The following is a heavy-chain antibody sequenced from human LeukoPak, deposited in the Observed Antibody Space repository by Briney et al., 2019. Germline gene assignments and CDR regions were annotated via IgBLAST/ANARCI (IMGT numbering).Heavy chain of an antibody. CDR3: ARLPVGYCSSTSCYTDNYYYGMDV. D-gene: IGHD2-2*02. CDR2: ISSSSYI. Sequence: GGSLRLSCAASGFTFSSYSMNWVRQAPGKGLEWVSSISSSSYIYYADSVKGRFTISRDNAKNSLYLQMNSLRAEDTAVYYCARLPVGYCSSTSCYTDNYYYGMDVWGQGTTVTVSS. J-gene: IGHJ6*02. CDR1: GFTFSSYS. V-gene: IGHV3-21*01.